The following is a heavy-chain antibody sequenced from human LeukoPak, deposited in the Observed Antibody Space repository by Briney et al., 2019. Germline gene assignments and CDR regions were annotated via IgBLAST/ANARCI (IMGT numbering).Heavy chain of an antibody. J-gene: IGHJ5*02. V-gene: IGHV4-31*03. CDR2: IYYSGST. CDR1: GGSISSGGYY. D-gene: IGHD2-2*01. CDR3: ARALRYCSSTSCSPSRFDP. Sequence: SETLSLTCTVSGGSISSGGYYWSWIRQHPGKGLEWIGYIYYSGSTYYNPSLKSRVTISVDTSKNQFPLKLSSVTAADTAVYYCARALRYCSSTSCSPSRFDPWGQGTLVTVSS.